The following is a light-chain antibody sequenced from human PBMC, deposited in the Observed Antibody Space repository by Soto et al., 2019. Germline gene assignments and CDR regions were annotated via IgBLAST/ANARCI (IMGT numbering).Light chain of an antibody. CDR3: QQRYNWPMT. CDR2: EVS. V-gene: IGKV3-11*01. Sequence: EIVLTQSPATLSLSPGERATLSCRASQGVSGYLAWYQQKPGQAPRLLIYEVSNRAPGIPARFSGSGSGTDFTLTISSLEPEDFAVYYCQQRYNWPMTFGQGTRLETK. J-gene: IGKJ5*01. CDR1: QGVSGY.